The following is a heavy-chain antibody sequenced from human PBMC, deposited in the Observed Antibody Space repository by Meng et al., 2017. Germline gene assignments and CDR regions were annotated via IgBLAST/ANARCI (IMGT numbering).Heavy chain of an antibody. D-gene: IGHD6-19*01. Sequence: SVKVSCKASGGTFSSYAISWVRQAPGQGLEWMGGIIPIFGTANYAQKFQGRVTITADKSTSTAYMELSSLRSEDTAVYYCARLWAVAGSPEYYFDYWGQGTLVTVSS. CDR2: IIPIFGTA. J-gene: IGHJ4*02. CDR1: GGTFSSYA. CDR3: ARLWAVAGSPEYYFDY. V-gene: IGHV1-69*06.